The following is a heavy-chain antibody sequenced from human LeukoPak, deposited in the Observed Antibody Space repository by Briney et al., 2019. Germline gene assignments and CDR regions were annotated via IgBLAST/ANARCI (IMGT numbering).Heavy chain of an antibody. J-gene: IGHJ4*02. CDR2: INSDGSST. CDR3: AKDYDSSGSYFDY. D-gene: IGHD3-22*01. CDR1: GFTFSSYW. V-gene: IGHV3-74*01. Sequence: GGSLRLSCAASGFTFSSYWMHCVRQAPGKGLVWVSRINSDGSSTSYADSVKGRFTISRDNAKNSLYLQMNSLRAEDTALYYCAKDYDSSGSYFDYWGQGTLVTVSS.